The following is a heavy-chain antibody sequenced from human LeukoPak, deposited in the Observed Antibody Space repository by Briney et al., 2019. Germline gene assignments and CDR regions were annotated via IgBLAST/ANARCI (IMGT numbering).Heavy chain of an antibody. CDR1: GFTFSSYA. J-gene: IGHJ4*02. CDR2: ISGTAGNT. V-gene: IGHV3-23*01. CDR3: AKDAGLYGDFQYYFDL. D-gene: IGHD4-17*01. Sequence: GGSLRLSCAASGFTFSSYAMSWVRQAPGKGLECVSTISGTAGNTYYADSVKGRFTISRDNSKNMMYLQMNNLRTDDTAVFYCAKDAGLYGDFQYYFDLWGQGTLVSVSS.